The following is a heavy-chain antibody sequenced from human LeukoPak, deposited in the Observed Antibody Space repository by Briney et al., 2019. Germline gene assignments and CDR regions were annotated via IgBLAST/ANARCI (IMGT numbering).Heavy chain of an antibody. CDR1: GYTFTGYY. CDR3: ATTPGTTLFYFDY. J-gene: IGHJ4*02. CDR2: INPNSGGT. Sequence: GASVKVSCKASGYTFTGYYMHWVRQAPGQGLEWMGWINPNSGGTNYAQKFQGWVTMTRDTSISTAYMELSSLRSEDTAVYYCATTPGTTLFYFDYWGQGTLVTVSS. D-gene: IGHD1-7*01. V-gene: IGHV1-2*04.